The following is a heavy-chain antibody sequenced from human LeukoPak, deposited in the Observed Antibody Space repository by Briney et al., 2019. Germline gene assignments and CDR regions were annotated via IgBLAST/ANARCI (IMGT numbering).Heavy chain of an antibody. J-gene: IGHJ4*02. CDR1: GGSISSSSYY. Sequence: SETLSLTCTVSGGSISSSSYYWGWIRQPPGKGLAWIGSIYYSGSTYYNPSLKSRVTISVDTSKNQFSLKLSSVTAADTAVYYCAGAPGVVLHSWGQGTLVTVSS. V-gene: IGHV4-39*07. CDR2: IYYSGST. CDR3: AGAPGVVLHS. D-gene: IGHD2-8*02.